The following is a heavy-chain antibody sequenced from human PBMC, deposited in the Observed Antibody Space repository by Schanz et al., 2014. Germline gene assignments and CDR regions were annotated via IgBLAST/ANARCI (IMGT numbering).Heavy chain of an antibody. V-gene: IGHV3-21*01. CDR1: RIIFGTYS. CDR2: INSRSNFI. D-gene: IGHD3-10*01. Sequence: EVQLVESGGGLVKPGGSLRLSCTASRIIFGTYSMNWIRQTPKGLEWVSSINSRSNFIYYADSVKGRFTISRDNAKNSLYLQMNSLRAEDTAVYYCARDQYYFGSGNPFDIWGQGTMXTVSS. J-gene: IGHJ3*02. CDR3: ARDQYYFGSGNPFDI.